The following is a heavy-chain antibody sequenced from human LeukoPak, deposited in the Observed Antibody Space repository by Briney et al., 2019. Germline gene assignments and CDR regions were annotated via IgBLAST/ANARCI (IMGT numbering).Heavy chain of an antibody. CDR3: ARQDGVAEFDP. J-gene: IGHJ5*02. D-gene: IGHD6-13*01. Sequence: SETLSLTCAVYGGSFSGYYWSWIRQPPGKGLEWIGEINHSGSTNYNPSLKSRVTISVDTSKNQFSLKLSSVTAADTAVYYCARQDGVAEFDPWGQGTLVTVSS. V-gene: IGHV4-34*01. CDR1: GGSFSGYY. CDR2: INHSGST.